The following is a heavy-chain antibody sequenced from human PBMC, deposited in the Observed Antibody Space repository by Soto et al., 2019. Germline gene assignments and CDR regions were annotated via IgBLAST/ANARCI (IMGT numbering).Heavy chain of an antibody. CDR3: ARYGYGSSDFDH. J-gene: IGHJ4*01. CDR1: KLPVSGNPFY. D-gene: IGHD6-13*01. V-gene: IGHV4-31*03. CDR2: IYYRGNT. Sequence: LSPISSVSKLPVSGNPFYFTSIPQHPGKGLEWIGYIYYRGNTSYRPSLKSRVSISIDTSQNQFSMRLNSVTAADTAVYYCARYGYGSSDFDHWGQGTLVTVSS.